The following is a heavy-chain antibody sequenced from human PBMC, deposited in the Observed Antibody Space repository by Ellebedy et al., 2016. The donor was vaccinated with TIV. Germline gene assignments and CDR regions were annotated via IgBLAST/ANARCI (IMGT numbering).Heavy chain of an antibody. CDR3: AGSRGYFDY. J-gene: IGHJ4*02. CDR2: ISYSGNT. Sequence: MPSETLSLTCTVSGGSISSGDYFWSWIRQPPGKGLEWIGYISYSGNTYYNPSLKSRVTISVDTSKNQFTLKLSSVTAADTAVYYCAGSRGYFDYWGQGTLVTVSS. CDR1: GGSISSGDYF. V-gene: IGHV4-30-4*01. D-gene: IGHD3-10*01.